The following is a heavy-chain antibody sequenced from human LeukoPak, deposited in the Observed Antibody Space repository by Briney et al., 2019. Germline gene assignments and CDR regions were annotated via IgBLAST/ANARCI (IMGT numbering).Heavy chain of an antibody. CDR3: ARRAYGSGSYSAINDAFDN. CDR2: IYPGDSDT. V-gene: IGHV5-51*01. CDR1: GYSFTSYW. D-gene: IGHD3-10*01. J-gene: IGHJ3*02. Sequence: GESLKISCKGSGYSFTSYWIGWVRQMPGKGLEWMGIIYPGDSDTRYSPSFQGQVTISADKSISTAYLQWSSLKASDTAMYYCARRAYGSGSYSAINDAFDNWGQGTMVTVSS.